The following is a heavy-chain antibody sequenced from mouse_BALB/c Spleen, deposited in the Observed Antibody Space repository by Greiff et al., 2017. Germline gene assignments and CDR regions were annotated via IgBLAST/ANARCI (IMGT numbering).Heavy chain of an antibody. Sequence: EVKLVESGGGLVKPGGSLKLSCAASGFAFSSYDMSWVRQTPEKRLEWVAYISSGGGSTYYPDTVKGRFTISRDNAKNTLYLQMSSLKSEDTAMYYCARQRGLRAPFAYWGQGTLVTVSA. CDR1: GFAFSSYD. D-gene: IGHD2-4*01. V-gene: IGHV5-12-1*01. CDR3: ARQRGLRAPFAY. J-gene: IGHJ3*01. CDR2: ISSGGGST.